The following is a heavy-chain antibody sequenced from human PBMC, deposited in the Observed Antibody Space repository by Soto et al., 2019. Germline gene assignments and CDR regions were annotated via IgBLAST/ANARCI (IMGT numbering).Heavy chain of an antibody. CDR1: GFTFSSYS. D-gene: IGHD5-12*01. CDR2: ISSSSSYI. Sequence: EVQLVESGGGLVKPGGSLRLSCAASGFTFSSYSMNWVRQAPGKGLEWVSSISSSSSYIYYADSVKGRFTISRDNAKNSLYLQMNRLRAEDTAVYYCAREKYSGYEIDSWGQGTLVTVSS. V-gene: IGHV3-21*01. CDR3: AREKYSGYEIDS. J-gene: IGHJ4*02.